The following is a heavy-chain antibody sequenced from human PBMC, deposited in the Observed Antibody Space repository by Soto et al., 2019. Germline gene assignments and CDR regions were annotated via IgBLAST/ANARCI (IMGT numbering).Heavy chain of an antibody. CDR2: VAYDGRSK. J-gene: IGHJ6*02. CDR1: GFTFSDYA. CDR3: ARDDILVIPGGSHNYGMDV. Sequence: QVQLVESGGGVVQPGRSLRLSCAASGFTFSDYAMHWVRQAPGKGLEWVAVVAYDGRSKYYADSVKGRFTISRDNSRTTVYLQMNSLRDEDTAMYYCARDDILVIPGGSHNYGMDVWGHGTTVTVSS. D-gene: IGHD2-2*01. V-gene: IGHV3-30*04.